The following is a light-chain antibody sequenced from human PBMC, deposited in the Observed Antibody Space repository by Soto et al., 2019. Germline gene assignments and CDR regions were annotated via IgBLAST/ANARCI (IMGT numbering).Light chain of an antibody. Sequence: QSVLTQPASVSGSRGQSIAISCTGTNSDVGGYNYVSWYQHHPGKAPKLMIYEVSNRPSGVSNRFSGSKSGNTASLTISGLQAEDEADYYCSSYTTSTTWVFGGGTKLTVL. CDR3: SSYTTSTTWV. CDR1: NSDVGGYNY. V-gene: IGLV2-14*01. CDR2: EVS. J-gene: IGLJ3*02.